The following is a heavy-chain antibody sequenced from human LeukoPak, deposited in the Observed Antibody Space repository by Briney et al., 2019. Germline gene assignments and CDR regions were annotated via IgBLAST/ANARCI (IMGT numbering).Heavy chain of an antibody. CDR2: INPNMGGT. D-gene: IGHD3-22*01. CDR3: EREDKRSYYYDSSDRNFDY. V-gene: IGHV1-2*06. CDR1: GYTFTGSY. J-gene: IGHJ4*02. Sequence: ASVKVSCKASGYTFTGSYMHWVRQAPGQGLEWMGRINPNMGGTNYAQTFQGRVTMTRDTSISTAYMELSRLRSDETAVYYCEREDKRSYYYDSSDRNFDYWGQGTLVTVSS.